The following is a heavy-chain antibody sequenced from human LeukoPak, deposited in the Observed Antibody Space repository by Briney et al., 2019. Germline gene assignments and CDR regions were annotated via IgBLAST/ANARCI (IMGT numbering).Heavy chain of an antibody. CDR2: IKEDGSET. Sequence: PGGSLRLSCAASGFTFSSYWMSWVRQAPGKGLEWVANIKEDGSETYYVDSVRGRFTISRDNAKNSLYLQMNSLRAEDTAVYYCARAMIVVATYYFGYWGQGTLVTVSS. J-gene: IGHJ4*02. CDR1: GFTFSSYW. CDR3: ARAMIVVATYYFGY. D-gene: IGHD3-22*01. V-gene: IGHV3-7*01.